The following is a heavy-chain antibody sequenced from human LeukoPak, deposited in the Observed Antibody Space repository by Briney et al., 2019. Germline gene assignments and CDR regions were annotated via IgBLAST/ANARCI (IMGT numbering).Heavy chain of an antibody. CDR1: GDSMSDYY. CDR2: ADYSGNT. J-gene: IGHJ4*02. CDR3: ARMAYYHDSSNYLYYFDY. V-gene: IGHV4-59*01. D-gene: IGHD3-22*01. Sequence: PSETLSLTCTVSGDSMSDYYWSWIRHPPGKGLEWIAYADYSGNTNYNPSLKNRVTIALDTSKNQFSLKVISVTAADTAVYYCARMAYYHDSSNYLYYFDYWGQGTLVTVSS.